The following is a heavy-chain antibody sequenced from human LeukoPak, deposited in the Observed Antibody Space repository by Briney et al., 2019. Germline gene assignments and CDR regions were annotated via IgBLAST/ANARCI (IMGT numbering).Heavy chain of an antibody. CDR2: INPNSGGT. Sequence: ASVKVSCKASGYTFTGYYMHWVRQAPGQGLGWMGRINPNSGGTNYAQKFLGRVTMTRDTSISTAYMELSRLRSDDTAVYYCARDPSGGGRFLEWLLPKGSYYYYGMDVWGQGTTVTVSS. D-gene: IGHD3-3*01. V-gene: IGHV1-2*06. CDR1: GYTFTGYY. CDR3: ARDPSGGGRFLEWLLPKGSYYYYGMDV. J-gene: IGHJ6*02.